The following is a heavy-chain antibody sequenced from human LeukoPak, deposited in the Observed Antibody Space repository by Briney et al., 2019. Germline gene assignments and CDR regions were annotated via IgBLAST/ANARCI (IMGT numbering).Heavy chain of an antibody. D-gene: IGHD2-15*01. V-gene: IGHV3-23*01. CDR3: AKAPVTTCRGAFCYPFDY. Sequence: GGSLRLSCAASGFTWSSCAMSWVRQAPGKGLEWVSAISDTGNTYHADSVKGRFTISRDSSKNTLFLQMNRLRPEDAAVYYCAKAPVTTCRGAFCYPFDYWGLGTLVTVSS. J-gene: IGHJ4*02. CDR2: ISDTGNT. CDR1: GFTWSSCA.